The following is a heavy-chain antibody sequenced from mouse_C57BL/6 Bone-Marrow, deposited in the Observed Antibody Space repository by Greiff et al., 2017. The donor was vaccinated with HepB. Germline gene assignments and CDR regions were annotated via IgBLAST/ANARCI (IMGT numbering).Heavy chain of an antibody. D-gene: IGHD1-1*01. Sequence: VQLQESGPGLAKPSPTLSLTCSATGYTITSDYWNWIRKFPGNKLEYMGYISYSGSTYYNPSLKSRIAIIRDTSKNQYYLRLNSVTTEDTATYCCARGDYGGFDYWGQGTLVTVSA. J-gene: IGHJ3*01. CDR1: GYTITSDY. V-gene: IGHV3-8*01. CDR2: ISYSGST. CDR3: ARGDYGGFDY.